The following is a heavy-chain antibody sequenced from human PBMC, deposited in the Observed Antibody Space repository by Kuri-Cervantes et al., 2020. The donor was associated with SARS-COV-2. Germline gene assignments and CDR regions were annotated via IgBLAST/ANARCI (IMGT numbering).Heavy chain of an antibody. J-gene: IGHJ4*02. V-gene: IGHV3-13*01. CDR2: IGTAGDT. Sequence: GESLKISCAASGFTFSSYDMHWVRQATGKGLEWVSAIGTAGDTYYADSVKGRFTISRDNSKNTLYLQMSSLRAEDTAVYYCVKGPQLRGTGTFLDYWGQGTLVTVSS. CDR1: GFTFSSYD. D-gene: IGHD2-2*01. CDR3: VKGPQLRGTGTFLDY.